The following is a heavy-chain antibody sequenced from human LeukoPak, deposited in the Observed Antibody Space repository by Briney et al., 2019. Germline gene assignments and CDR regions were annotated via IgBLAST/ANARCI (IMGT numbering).Heavy chain of an antibody. J-gene: IGHJ4*01. CDR1: GFNFNTYS. V-gene: IGHV3-21*01. CDR3: ARDDRDISSFRFDY. Sequence: PGGSLRLSCAASGFNFNTYSMNWVRQAPGKGLEWVSSISSHSRDIYYADSVKGRFTISRDNAKNSLHLQMNSLRAEDTAVYYCARDDRDISSFRFDYWGHGILVTVSS. CDR2: ISSHSRDI. D-gene: IGHD6-6*01.